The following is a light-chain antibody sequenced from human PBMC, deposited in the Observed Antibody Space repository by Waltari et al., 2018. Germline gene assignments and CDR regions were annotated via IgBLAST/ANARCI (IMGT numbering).Light chain of an antibody. J-gene: IGLJ3*02. CDR3: LLYSSGGQLGV. Sequence: QTVVTQEPSLTVSPGGTVTLTCASSTGAVTSRSYPNWFQQKPGQPPRALVYNTRNKNSWPPARFSGSLLGGKAALTLSDVQPEDEAAYYCLLYSSGGQLGVFGGGTKLTVL. CDR2: NTR. CDR1: TGAVTSRSY. V-gene: IGLV7-43*01.